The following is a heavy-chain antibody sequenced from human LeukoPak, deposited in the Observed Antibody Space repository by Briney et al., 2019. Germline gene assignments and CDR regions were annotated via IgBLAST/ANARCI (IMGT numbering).Heavy chain of an antibody. CDR3: ARANWGSVDY. CDR2: INHSGST. V-gene: IGHV4-34*01. Sequence: SETLSLTCAVYGGSFGGYYWSWIRQPPGKGLEWIGEINHSGSTNYNPSLKSRVTISVDTSKNQFSLKLSSVTAADTAVYYCARANWGSVDYWGQGTLATVSS. J-gene: IGHJ4*02. CDR1: GGSFGGYY. D-gene: IGHD7-27*01.